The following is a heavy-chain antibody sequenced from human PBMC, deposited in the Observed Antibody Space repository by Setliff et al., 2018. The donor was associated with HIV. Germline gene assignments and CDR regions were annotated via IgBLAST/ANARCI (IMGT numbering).Heavy chain of an antibody. D-gene: IGHD2-2*01. Sequence: PSETLSLTCTVSGGSISNSRYYWSWIRQPPGKGLEWTGSIYYSGSTYYNPSLKSRVTISVDTSKKQFSLKLTSVTAADAAIYYCVASSSWSCRLNYWGQGTLVTVSS. V-gene: IGHV4-39*01. J-gene: IGHJ4*02. CDR3: VASSSWSCRLNY. CDR1: GGSISNSRYY. CDR2: IYYSGST.